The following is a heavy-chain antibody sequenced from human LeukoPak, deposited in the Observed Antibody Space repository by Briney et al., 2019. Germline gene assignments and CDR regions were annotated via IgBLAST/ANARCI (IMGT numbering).Heavy chain of an antibody. CDR2: INPNSGGT. D-gene: IGHD5-12*01. Sequence: ASVKVSCKASGYTFNGYYMHWVRQAPGQGLEWMGWINPNSGGTNYAQKFRGRVTMTRDMSTSTVYMELSSLRSEDTAVYYCARDRQRGYSGYDTAAGYWGQGTLVTVSS. V-gene: IGHV1-2*02. J-gene: IGHJ4*02. CDR3: ARDRQRGYSGYDTAAGY. CDR1: GYTFNGYY.